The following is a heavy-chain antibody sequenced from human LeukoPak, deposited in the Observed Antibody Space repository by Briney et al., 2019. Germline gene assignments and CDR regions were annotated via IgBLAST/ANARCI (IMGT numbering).Heavy chain of an antibody. CDR3: ARADSSGYYHPIN. V-gene: IGHV3-21*01. CDR1: GFTFSSYS. J-gene: IGHJ4*02. Sequence: GGSLRLSCAASGFTFSSYSMNWVRQAPGKGLEWVSSISSSSSYIYYADSVKGRFTISRDNAKNSLYLQMNSLRAEDTAVYYCARADSSGYYHPINWGQGTLVTVSS. CDR2: ISSSSSYI. D-gene: IGHD3-22*01.